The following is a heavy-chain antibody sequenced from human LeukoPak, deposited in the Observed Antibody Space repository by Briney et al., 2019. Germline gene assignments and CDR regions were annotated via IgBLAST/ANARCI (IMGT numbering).Heavy chain of an antibody. CDR1: TSR. D-gene: IGHD3-22*01. CDR3: ARDLWNFYDDSGYYRDFDS. CDR2: IGSYGGDT. J-gene: IGHJ5*01. Sequence: TSRISWGRQAPGQGLEWRGWIGSYGGDTYYAQKFQGRVTVTTDTSTSTVYMELRSLRSDDTAVYYCARDLWNFYDDSGYYRDFDSWGQGTLVTVSS. V-gene: IGHV1-18*01.